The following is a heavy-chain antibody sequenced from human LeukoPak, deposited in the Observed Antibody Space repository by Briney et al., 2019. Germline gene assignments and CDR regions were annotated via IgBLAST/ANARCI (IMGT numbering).Heavy chain of an antibody. Sequence: SETLSLTCTVSGGSISNYYWNWIRQPPGKGLEWIGHIYYSGATKYNPSLKSRITISVDTSKNQFSLMLSPVTAADTAVYYCARFGITVVRGGKYYFDYWGQGTLVTVSS. D-gene: IGHD3-10*01. V-gene: IGHV4-59*08. J-gene: IGHJ4*02. CDR2: IYYSGAT. CDR3: ARFGITVVRGGKYYFDY. CDR1: GGSISNYY.